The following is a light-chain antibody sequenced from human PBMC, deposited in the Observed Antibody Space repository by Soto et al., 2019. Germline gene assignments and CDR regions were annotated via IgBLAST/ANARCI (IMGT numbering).Light chain of an antibody. Sequence: QSALTQPASVSGSPGQSITISCTGTSSEVGSYNLVSWYQQYPGKAPKLMIYEVSKRPSGVSNRFSGSKSGNTASLTISGLQTEDEADYYCCSYAGSSTWLFGGGTQLTVL. V-gene: IGLV2-23*02. J-gene: IGLJ2*01. CDR3: CSYAGSSTWL. CDR1: SSEVGSYNL. CDR2: EVS.